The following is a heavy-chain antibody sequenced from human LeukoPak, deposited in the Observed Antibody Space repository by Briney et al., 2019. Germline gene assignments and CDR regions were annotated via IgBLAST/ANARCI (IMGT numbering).Heavy chain of an antibody. CDR1: GYTFTSYG. D-gene: IGHD3-16*02. CDR2: ISAYNGNT. V-gene: IGHV1-18*01. CDR3: ARDVRRDYVWGSYRYRFDY. Sequence: ASVKVSCKASGYTFTSYGISWVRQAPGQGLEWMGWISAYNGNTNYAQNLQGRGTMTTDTSTSTAYMELRSLRSDDTAVYYCARDVRRDYVWGSYRYRFDYWGQGTLVTVSS. J-gene: IGHJ4*02.